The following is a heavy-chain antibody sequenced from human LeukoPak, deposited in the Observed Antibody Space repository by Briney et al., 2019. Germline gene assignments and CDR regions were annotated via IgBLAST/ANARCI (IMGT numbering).Heavy chain of an antibody. CDR3: SRESGAFSPFGY. CDR1: GGSISSTNW. V-gene: IGHV4-4*02. D-gene: IGHD1-26*01. CDR2: ISLSGLT. J-gene: IGHJ4*02. Sequence: SGTLSLTCGVSGGSISSTNWWSWVRQPPGQGLEWIGEISLSGLTNYNPSLESRVTMSLDKSKNQLSLNLTSVTAADTAVYYCSRESGAFSPFGYWGQGTLVTVPS.